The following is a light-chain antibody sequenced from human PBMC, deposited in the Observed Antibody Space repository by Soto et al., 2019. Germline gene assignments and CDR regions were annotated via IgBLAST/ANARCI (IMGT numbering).Light chain of an antibody. Sequence: QSVLTQPPSASGTPGQRVTISCSGGSSNIGSHNIYWYQQLPGTAPQLLIYKNNQRPSGVPDRFSGSKSGTSASLAISGLRTEDEADSYCAVWDDSLSGRVFGGGTQLTVL. J-gene: IGLJ2*01. CDR3: AVWDDSLSGRV. V-gene: IGLV1-47*01. CDR2: KNN. CDR1: SSNIGSHN.